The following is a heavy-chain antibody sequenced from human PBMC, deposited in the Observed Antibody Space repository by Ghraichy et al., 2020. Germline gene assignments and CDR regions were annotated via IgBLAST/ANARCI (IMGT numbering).Heavy chain of an antibody. J-gene: IGHJ6*02. CDR2: FDPEDGET. Sequence: ASVKVSCKVSGYTLTELSMHWVRQAPGKGLEWMGGFDPEDGETIYAQKFQGRVTMTEDTSTDTAYMELSSLRSEDTAVYYCATRSLVGATFAYYYYGMDVWGQGTTVTVSS. V-gene: IGHV1-24*01. CDR1: GYTLTELS. CDR3: ATRSLVGATFAYYYYGMDV. D-gene: IGHD1-26*01.